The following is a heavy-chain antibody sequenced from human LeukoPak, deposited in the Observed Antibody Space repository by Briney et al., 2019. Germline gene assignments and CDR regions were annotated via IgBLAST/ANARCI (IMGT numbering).Heavy chain of an antibody. CDR2: IYPHSGGT. Sequence: ASVKVSCKASGYIFTDYYMHWVRQAPGQGLEWMGWIYPHSGGTNYAQRFQGRVTMTRDTSISTAYMELNRLRSDDTAVYYCARGSDRTDMDVWGQGTTVTVSS. J-gene: IGHJ6*02. CDR3: ARGSDRTDMDV. V-gene: IGHV1-2*02. CDR1: GYIFTDYY.